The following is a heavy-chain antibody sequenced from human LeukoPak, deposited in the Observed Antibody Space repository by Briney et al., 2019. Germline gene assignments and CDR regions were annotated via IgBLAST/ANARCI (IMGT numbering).Heavy chain of an antibody. D-gene: IGHD2-15*01. CDR2: INWNGGST. J-gene: IGHJ4*02. CDR3: AKEDCSGGRCYSLHY. Sequence: GGSLRLSCAASGFTFDDYGMTWVRQTPGKGPEWVSTINWNGGSTAYADSVKGRFTISRDNAKNSLYLQMNSLRAEDAAVYYCAKEDCSGGRCYSLHYWGQGTLVTVSS. CDR1: GFTFDDYG. V-gene: IGHV3-20*04.